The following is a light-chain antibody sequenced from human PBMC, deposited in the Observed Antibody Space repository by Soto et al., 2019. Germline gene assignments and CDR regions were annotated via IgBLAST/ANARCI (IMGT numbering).Light chain of an antibody. CDR3: QQYDRYPWT. V-gene: IGKV1-5*03. CDR2: KAS. J-gene: IGKJ1*01. Sequence: DIQMTQSPSTLSASVGDRVTITCRASQSISSWLAWYQQKPGKAPNLLIYKASTLERGVPSRFSGSGSGTQCTLTISRLQPDDFATYYCQQYDRYPWTFGHGTKVEIK. CDR1: QSISSW.